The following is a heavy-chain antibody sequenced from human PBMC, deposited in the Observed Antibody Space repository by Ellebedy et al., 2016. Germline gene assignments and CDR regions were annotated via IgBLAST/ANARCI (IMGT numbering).Heavy chain of an antibody. Sequence: GGSLRLSCAASGFTFSSYGMHWVRQAPGKGLEWVAVIWYDGSNKYYADSVKGRFTISRDNSKNTVYLQMNSLRSEDTAVYYCARGRDTGYFDYWGQGTLVTVSS. CDR1: GFTFSSYG. V-gene: IGHV3-33*01. CDR2: IWYDGSNK. D-gene: IGHD5-18*01. J-gene: IGHJ4*02. CDR3: ARGRDTGYFDY.